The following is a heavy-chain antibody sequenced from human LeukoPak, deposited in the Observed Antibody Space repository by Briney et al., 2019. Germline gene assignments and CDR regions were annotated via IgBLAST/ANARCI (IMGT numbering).Heavy chain of an antibody. V-gene: IGHV1-8*01. CDR2: MNPNSGNT. CDR1: GYTFTSYD. Sequence: ASVKVSCKASGYTFTSYDINWVRQVTGQGLEWMGWMNPNSGNTGYAQKFQGRITMTRNTSISTAYMELSSLRSEDTAVYYCATLSYYYYYYMDVWGKGTTVTVSS. J-gene: IGHJ6*03. CDR3: ATLSYYYYYYMDV.